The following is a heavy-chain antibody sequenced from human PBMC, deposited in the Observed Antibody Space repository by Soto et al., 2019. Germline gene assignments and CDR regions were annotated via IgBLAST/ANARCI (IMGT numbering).Heavy chain of an antibody. D-gene: IGHD1-26*01. CDR2: VYDVDGA. CDR3: ASWLLREHAYDV. CDR1: GLTFSCKKY. V-gene: IGHV3-53*01. Sequence: GGSRRRSCAASGLTFSCKKYISFFRQAPGKGLEWVSGVYDVDGAYYADSVKGRFTISRDTSKTIVFLEMNDLRPDDTAVYYCASWLLREHAYDVWGLGTTVTVSS. J-gene: IGHJ3*01.